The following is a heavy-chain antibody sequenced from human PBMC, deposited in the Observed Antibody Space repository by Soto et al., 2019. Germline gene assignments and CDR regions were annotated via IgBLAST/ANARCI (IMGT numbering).Heavy chain of an antibody. D-gene: IGHD3-22*01. CDR2: IWFDGSNK. CDR3: ARDRKYYDSSGYYPVD. CDR1: GFTFSSYG. J-gene: IGHJ4*02. Sequence: QVQLVESGGGVVQPGRSLRLSCAASGFTFSSYGMHWVRQAPGKGLEWVAVIWFDGSNKYYADSVKGRFTISRDNXKXXLYLQMNSLRAEDTAVYYCARDRKYYDSSGYYPVDWGQGTLVTVSS. V-gene: IGHV3-33*01.